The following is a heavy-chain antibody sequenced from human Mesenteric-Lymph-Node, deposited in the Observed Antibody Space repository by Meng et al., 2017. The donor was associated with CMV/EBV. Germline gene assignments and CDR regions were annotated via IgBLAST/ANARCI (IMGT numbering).Heavy chain of an antibody. CDR2: IYYSGTT. J-gene: IGHJ6*02. CDR1: GVSISSTKYY. V-gene: IGHV4-39*07. D-gene: IGHD6-13*01. CDR3: ARARDSSRFEYGMDV. Sequence: SETLSLTCSVSGVSISSTKYYWGWIRQPPGKGLEWIGSIYYSGTTYYNSSLKSRVAISLDTSRNQFSLKLSSVTAADTAVYYCARARDSSRFEYGMDVWGQGTTVTVSS.